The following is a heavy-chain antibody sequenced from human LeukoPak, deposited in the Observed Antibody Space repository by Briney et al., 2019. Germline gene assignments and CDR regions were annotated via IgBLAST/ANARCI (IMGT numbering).Heavy chain of an antibody. CDR1: GYSFTSYG. J-gene: IGHJ6*02. CDR2: VSAYDGST. CDR3: ARGRRDGMDV. Sequence: GASVKVSCKASGYSFTSYGFTWVRRAPGQGLEWMGWVSAYDGSTNYAQKIRGRVTMTTDASKNTVYMELRSLRPDVTAVYYCARGRRDGMDVWGQGTTATVSS. V-gene: IGHV1-18*01.